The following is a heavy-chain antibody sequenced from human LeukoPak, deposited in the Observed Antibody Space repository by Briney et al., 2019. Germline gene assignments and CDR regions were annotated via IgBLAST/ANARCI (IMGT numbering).Heavy chain of an antibody. D-gene: IGHD2-2*01. CDR3: ARECTEGKH. V-gene: IGHV4-34*01. J-gene: IGHJ1*01. CDR1: GGSFSGYY. CDR2: INHSGST. Sequence: SETLSLTCAVYGGSFSGYYWSWIRQPPGKGLEWIGEINHSGSTNYNPSLKSRVTISVDTSKNQFSLKLSSVTAADTAVYYYARECTEGKHWGQGTLVTVSS.